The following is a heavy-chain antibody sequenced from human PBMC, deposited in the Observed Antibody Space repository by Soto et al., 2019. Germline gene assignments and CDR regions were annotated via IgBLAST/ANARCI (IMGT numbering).Heavy chain of an antibody. CDR1: GGTFSSYT. D-gene: IGHD6-13*01. CDR2: IIPILGIA. Sequence: AVKVSCKASGGTFSSYTISWVRQAPGQGLEWMGRIIPILGIANYAQKFQGRVTITADKSTSTAYMELSSLRSEDTAVYYCARDLAAAGTGDAFEIWGQGTMVTVSS. CDR3: ARDLAAAGTGDAFEI. V-gene: IGHV1-69*04. J-gene: IGHJ3*02.